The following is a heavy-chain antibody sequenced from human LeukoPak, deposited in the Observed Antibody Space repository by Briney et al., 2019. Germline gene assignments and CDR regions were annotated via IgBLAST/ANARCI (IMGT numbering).Heavy chain of an antibody. CDR3: TRQGGYFCDY. D-gene: IGHD2-2*03. CDR2: ISHSGMV. J-gene: IGHJ4*02. Sequence: SETLSLTCAVSGDSISRGDWWSWVRQPPGKGLEWIAEISHSGMVNHNPSLRSRAAISLDKSKNQFSLSLSSVTAADTAVYYCTRQGGYFCDYWGQGILVTVSS. CDR1: GDSISRGDW. V-gene: IGHV4-4*02.